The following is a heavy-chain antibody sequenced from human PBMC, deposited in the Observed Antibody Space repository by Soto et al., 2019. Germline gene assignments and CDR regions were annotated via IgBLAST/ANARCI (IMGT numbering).Heavy chain of an antibody. V-gene: IGHV1-18*01. D-gene: IGHD4-17*01. CDR1: GYTFTSYG. Sequence: ASVKVSCKASGYTFTSYGISWVRQAPGQGLEWMGWISAYNGNTNYAQKLQGRVTMTTDTSTSTAYMELRSLRSDDTAVYYCARDPGDYDRWEYYYYCYMDVWGKGTTVTVSS. CDR2: ISAYNGNT. J-gene: IGHJ6*03. CDR3: ARDPGDYDRWEYYYYCYMDV.